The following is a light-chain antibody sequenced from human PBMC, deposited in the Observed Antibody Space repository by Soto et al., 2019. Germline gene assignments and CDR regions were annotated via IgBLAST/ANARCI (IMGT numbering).Light chain of an antibody. J-gene: IGKJ5*01. CDR1: SSNSCY. V-gene: IGKV1-39*01. CDR3: QQSYRTPIT. CDR2: AXS. Sequence: DIHMSQSPSSLSASVGGVVTITXRASSSNSCYVNWYQQQPGXAPKXXXYAXSSLQSGVPSRLSGSGSGTDFTLTISSLQPEDFATYYCQQSYRTPITFGQGTRLEIK.